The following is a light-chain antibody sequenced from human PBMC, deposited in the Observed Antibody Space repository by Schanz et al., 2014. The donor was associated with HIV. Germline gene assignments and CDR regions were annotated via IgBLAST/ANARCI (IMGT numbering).Light chain of an antibody. CDR1: QSLLKSSNNNNY. J-gene: IGKJ4*01. V-gene: IGKV4-1*01. Sequence: DIVMTQSPDSLALSLGERATINCKSSQSLLKSSNNNNYLTWYQQKPGPPPKLLIYWASTRETGVPDRFSGSGSGTDFTLTISSLQAEDVAVYYCQQYYSTPLTFGGGTKVEIK. CDR2: WAS. CDR3: QQYYSTPLT.